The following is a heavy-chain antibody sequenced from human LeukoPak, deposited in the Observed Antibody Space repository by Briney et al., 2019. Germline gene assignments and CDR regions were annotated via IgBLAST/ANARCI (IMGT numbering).Heavy chain of an antibody. Sequence: PGGSLRLSCAASGFTFDDYAMHWVRQAPGKGLEWVAIISYDGINKYYTDSVKGLFTISRDNSKNTLYLQMNSLRAEDTAVYYCAKDRSGSYGVRGYFDYWGQGNLVTVSS. V-gene: IGHV3-30*18. CDR1: GFTFDDYA. CDR2: ISYDGINK. CDR3: AKDRSGSYGVRGYFDY. D-gene: IGHD1-26*01. J-gene: IGHJ4*02.